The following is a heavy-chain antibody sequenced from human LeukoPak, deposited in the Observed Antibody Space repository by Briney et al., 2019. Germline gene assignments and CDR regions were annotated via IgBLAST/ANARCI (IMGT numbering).Heavy chain of an antibody. V-gene: IGHV4-30-4*01. CDR1: GGSINSSDYY. Sequence: SQTLSLTCTVSGGSINSSDYYWSWIRQPPGKGLEWIGYISYSGSTYYNPSLKSRVTISVDTSKNQFSLKLSSVTAADTAVYYCARDRGVTRLGSWGQGTLVTVSS. CDR2: ISYSGST. D-gene: IGHD2-21*02. J-gene: IGHJ4*02. CDR3: ARDRGVTRLGS.